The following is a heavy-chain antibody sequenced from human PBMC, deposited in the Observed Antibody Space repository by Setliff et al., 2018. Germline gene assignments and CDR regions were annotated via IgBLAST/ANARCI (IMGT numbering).Heavy chain of an antibody. Sequence: GASVKVSCKASGGTFSSYTISWVRQAPGQGLEWMGRIIPILGIANYAQKFQGRVTITADKSTSTAYMELSSLRSEDTAVYYCARDVFPYHYEGAFDIWGQGTMVTVS. J-gene: IGHJ3*02. CDR3: ARDVFPYHYEGAFDI. CDR1: GGTFSSYT. CDR2: IIPILGIA. V-gene: IGHV1-69*04. D-gene: IGHD3-22*01.